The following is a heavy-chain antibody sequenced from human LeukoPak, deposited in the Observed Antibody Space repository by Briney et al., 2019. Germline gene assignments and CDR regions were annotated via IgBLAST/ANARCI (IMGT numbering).Heavy chain of an antibody. V-gene: IGHV3-21*01. CDR1: GFTFSSYS. Sequence: GGSLRLSCAASGFTFSSYSMNWVRQAPGKGLEWVSSISTSSSYIYYADSVKGRFTISRDNAKNSLYLQMNSLRAEDTAVYYCARERGVATIRFDYWGQGTLVTVSS. CDR3: ARERGVATIRFDY. D-gene: IGHD5-12*01. J-gene: IGHJ4*02. CDR2: ISTSSSYI.